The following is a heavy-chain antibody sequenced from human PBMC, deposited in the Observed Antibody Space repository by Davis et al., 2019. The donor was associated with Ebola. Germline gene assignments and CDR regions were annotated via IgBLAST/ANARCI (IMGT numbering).Heavy chain of an antibody. CDR1: GYTFTYRY. V-gene: IGHV1-45*02. Sequence: AASVKVSCKASGYTFTYRYLHWVRQAPGQALEWMGWITPFNGNTNYAQKFQDRVTITRDRSMSTDYMELSSLRSEDTAMYYCACIAAAGLGMDVWGQGTTVTVSS. CDR3: ACIAAAGLGMDV. D-gene: IGHD6-13*01. CDR2: ITPFNGNT. J-gene: IGHJ6*02.